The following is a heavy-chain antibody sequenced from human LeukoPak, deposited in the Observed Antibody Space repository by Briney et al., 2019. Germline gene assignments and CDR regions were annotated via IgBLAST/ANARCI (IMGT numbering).Heavy chain of an antibody. CDR2: ISSSGSTI. V-gene: IGHV3-48*03. Sequence: PGGSLRLSCAASGFTFSSYGMNWVRQAPGKGLEWVSYISSSGSTIYYADSVKGRFTISRDNAKNSLYLQMNSLRAEDTAVYYCARLTTYHPFDYWGQGTLVTVSS. CDR3: ARLTTYHPFDY. D-gene: IGHD4-11*01. CDR1: GFTFSSYG. J-gene: IGHJ4*02.